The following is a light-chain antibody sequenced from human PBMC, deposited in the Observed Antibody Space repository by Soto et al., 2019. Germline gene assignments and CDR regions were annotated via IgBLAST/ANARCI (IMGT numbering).Light chain of an antibody. Sequence: ALTQPASVSGSPGQSITISCTGTSSDVGGYNYVSWYQQHPGKAPKLMIYEVSNRPSGVSNRFSGSKSGNTASLTIFGLQAEDEADYYCSSYTSSSTLGVFGTGTKLTVL. CDR3: SSYTSSSTLGV. CDR2: EVS. CDR1: SSDVGGYNY. J-gene: IGLJ1*01. V-gene: IGLV2-14*01.